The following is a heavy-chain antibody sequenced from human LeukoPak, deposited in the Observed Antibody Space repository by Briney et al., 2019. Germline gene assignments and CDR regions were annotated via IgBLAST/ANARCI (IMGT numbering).Heavy chain of an antibody. V-gene: IGHV1-18*01. D-gene: IGHD6-19*01. J-gene: IGHJ4*02. CDR3: ARSSSGWDPFDY. Sequence: GASVKVSCKASGYTFTSYGISWVRQAPGQGLEWMGWISAYNGNTNYSQKFQGRVTITRDTSASTAYMELSSLRSEDTAVYYCARSSSGWDPFDYWGQGTLVTVSS. CDR2: ISAYNGNT. CDR1: GYTFTSYG.